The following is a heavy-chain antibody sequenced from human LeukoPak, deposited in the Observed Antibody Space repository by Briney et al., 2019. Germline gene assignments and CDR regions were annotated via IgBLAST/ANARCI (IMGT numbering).Heavy chain of an antibody. J-gene: IGHJ5*02. CDR1: GGSISSSNW. CDR3: ASHQTLWFGDGGWFDP. Sequence: PSETLSLTCAVSGGSISSSNWWSWVRQPPGKGLEWIGEIYHSGSTNYNPSLKSRVTISVDKSKNQFSLKLSSVTAADTAVYYCASHQTLWFGDGGWFDPWGQGTLVTVSS. V-gene: IGHV4-4*02. D-gene: IGHD3-10*01. CDR2: IYHSGST.